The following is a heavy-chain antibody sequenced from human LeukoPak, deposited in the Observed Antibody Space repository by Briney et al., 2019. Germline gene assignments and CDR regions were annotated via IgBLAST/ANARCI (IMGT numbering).Heavy chain of an antibody. J-gene: IGHJ1*01. CDR1: GFTFSSYA. CDR3: AKAPIAAARVAEYFQH. D-gene: IGHD6-13*01. Sequence: PGGSLRLSCAASGFTFSSYAMSWVRQAPGKGLEWVSAISGSGGSTYYADSVKGRFTISRDNSKNTLYLQMNSLRAEDTAVYYCAKAPIAAARVAEYFQHWGQGTLVTVSS. V-gene: IGHV3-23*01. CDR2: ISGSGGST.